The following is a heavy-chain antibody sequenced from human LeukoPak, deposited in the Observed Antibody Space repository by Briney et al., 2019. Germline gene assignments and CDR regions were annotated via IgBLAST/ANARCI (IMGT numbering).Heavy chain of an antibody. CDR3: ARGLSGSGS. CDR2: INHSGST. D-gene: IGHD3-10*01. CDR1: GGSFSGYY. Sequence: PSETLSLTCAVYGGSFSGYYWSWIRQPPGKGLEWIGEINHSGSTNYNPSLKSRVTISVDTSKNHSSLTLSSVTAADTAVYYCARGLSGSGSWGQGTLVTVSS. V-gene: IGHV4-34*01. J-gene: IGHJ5*02.